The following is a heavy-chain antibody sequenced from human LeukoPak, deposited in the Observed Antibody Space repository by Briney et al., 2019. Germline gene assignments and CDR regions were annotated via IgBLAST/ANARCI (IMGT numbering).Heavy chain of an antibody. D-gene: IGHD5/OR15-5a*01. J-gene: IGHJ3*02. CDR2: IYSGGST. CDR3: ARVQESIVSDAFDI. CDR1: GFTVSSNY. Sequence: GGSLRLSCAASGFTVSSNYMSWVRQAPGKGLEWVSVIYSGGSTYYADSVKGRFTISRDNSKNTLYLQMNSLRAEDTAVYYCARVQESIVSDAFDIWGQGTMVTVSS. V-gene: IGHV3-66*01.